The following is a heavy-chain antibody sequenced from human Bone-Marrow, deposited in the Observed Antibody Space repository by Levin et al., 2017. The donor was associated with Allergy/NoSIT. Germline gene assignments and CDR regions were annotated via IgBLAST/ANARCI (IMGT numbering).Heavy chain of an antibody. CDR1: GGTFGSSS. V-gene: IGHV1-69*13. D-gene: IGHD1-1*01. CDR2: IFPTYGTS. J-gene: IGHJ6*02. CDR3: ATTTGTTRGRGGHYYYGLDA. Sequence: SVKVSCKASGGTFGSSSLSWVRQAPRQGLEWMGGIFPTYGTSHYAQKFQVRMTITADESTGIAYMELSGLTSDDTALYYCATTTGTTRGRGGHYYYGLDAWGQGTTVTVSS.